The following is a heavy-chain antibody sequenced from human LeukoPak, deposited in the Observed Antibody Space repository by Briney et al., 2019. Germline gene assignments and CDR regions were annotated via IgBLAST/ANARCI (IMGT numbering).Heavy chain of an antibody. D-gene: IGHD3-16*01. V-gene: IGHV4-34*01. CDR3: ARISKRVITTKDYYYMHV. CDR1: GGSFSGYY. CDR2: INHSGST. J-gene: IGHJ6*03. Sequence: SATLSLTCAVDGGSFSGYYWSWIRQPPGKGLEWIGEINHSGSTNYNPSLKSRVTISVDTSMNQFSLKLSSVTAADTAVYYCARISKRVITTKDYYYMHVWVKGTTVTVSS.